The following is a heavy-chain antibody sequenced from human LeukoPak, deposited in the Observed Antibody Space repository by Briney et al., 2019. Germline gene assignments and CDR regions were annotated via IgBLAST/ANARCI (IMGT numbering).Heavy chain of an antibody. CDR2: IYYSGST. J-gene: IGHJ4*02. CDR1: GGSISSYY. CDR3: ARHNRCDFWSGYRYYFDY. D-gene: IGHD3-3*01. Sequence: PSETLSLTCTVSGGSISSYYWSWIRQPPGKGLEWIGYIYYSGSTNYNPSLKSRVTISVDTSKNQFSLKLSSVTAADTAVYYCARHNRCDFWSGYRYYFDYWGQGTLVTVSS. V-gene: IGHV4-59*08.